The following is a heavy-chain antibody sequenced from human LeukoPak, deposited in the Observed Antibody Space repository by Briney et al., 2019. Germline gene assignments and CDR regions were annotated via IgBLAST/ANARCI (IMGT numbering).Heavy chain of an antibody. CDR2: IYFTGNT. D-gene: IGHD2-2*03. J-gene: IGHJ4*02. CDR3: TSGYFVHTFDF. CDR1: GGSIRSSSYY. V-gene: IGHV4-39*01. Sequence: SETLSLTCTVSGGSIRSSSYYWGWIRQPPGKGLEWIGSIYFTGNTYYNPSPKTRVTISIDTSKNQSSLNLSSVTATDTAMYYCTSGYFVHTFDFWGQGPLVTVSS.